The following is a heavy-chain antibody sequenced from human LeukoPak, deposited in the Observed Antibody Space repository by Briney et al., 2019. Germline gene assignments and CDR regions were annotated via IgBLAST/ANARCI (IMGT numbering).Heavy chain of an antibody. CDR3: ARDTGYSYGRGWFDP. D-gene: IGHD5-18*01. CDR2: IWYVGSNK. CDR1: GFTFSSYG. J-gene: IGHJ5*02. Sequence: GGSLRLSCAASGFTFSSYGMHWVRQAPGKGLEWVAVIWYVGSNKYYADSVKGRFTISRDNSKNTLYLQMNSLRAEDTAVYYCARDTGYSYGRGWFDPWGQGTLVTVSS. V-gene: IGHV3-33*01.